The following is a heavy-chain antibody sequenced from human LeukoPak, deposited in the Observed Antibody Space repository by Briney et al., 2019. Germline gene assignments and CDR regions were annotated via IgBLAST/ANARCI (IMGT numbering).Heavy chain of an antibody. CDR3: AREDRYYYDSSGYRGAYYFDY. CDR1: GGTFSSYA. J-gene: IGHJ4*02. V-gene: IGHV1-69*04. D-gene: IGHD3-22*01. CDR2: IIPIRGIA. Sequence: SVKVSCKASGGTFSSYAISWVRQAPGQGLEWMGRIIPIRGIANYAQKFQGRFTITADKSTSTAYLELSSLRSEDTAVYYCAREDRYYYDSSGYRGAYYFDYWGQGTLVTVSS.